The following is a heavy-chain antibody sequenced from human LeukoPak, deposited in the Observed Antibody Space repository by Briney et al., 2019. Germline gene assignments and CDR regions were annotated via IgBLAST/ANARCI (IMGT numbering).Heavy chain of an antibody. J-gene: IGHJ5*02. CDR2: INAGNGNT. V-gene: IGHV1-3*01. Sequence: ASVKVSCKASGYTFTSYAMHWVRQAPGQRLEWMGWINAGNGNTRYSQKFQGRVTITRDTSASTAYMELSSLRSEDTAVYYCAREAVDSSVDWFDPWGQGTLVTVSS. CDR3: AREAVDSSVDWFDP. CDR1: GYTFTSYA. D-gene: IGHD4-23*01.